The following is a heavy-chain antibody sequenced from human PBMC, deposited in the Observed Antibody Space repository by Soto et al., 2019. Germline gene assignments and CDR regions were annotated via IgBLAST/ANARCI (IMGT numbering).Heavy chain of an antibody. CDR3: ASYSGSYSPHYYGMDV. Sequence: PGESLETCCTGSGYSFTSYWISWVREMPGKGMEWMGRIDPSDSYTNYSPSFKGHVTSSADKSISTAYLQWSSLKASDTAMYYCASYSGSYSPHYYGMDVWGQGTTVTVSS. V-gene: IGHV5-10-1*01. D-gene: IGHD1-26*01. CDR2: IDPSDSYT. CDR1: GYSFTSYW. J-gene: IGHJ6*02.